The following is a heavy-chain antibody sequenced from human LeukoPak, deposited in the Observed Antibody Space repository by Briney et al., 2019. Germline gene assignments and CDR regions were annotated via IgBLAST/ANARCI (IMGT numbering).Heavy chain of an antibody. Sequence: PGGSLRLSCAASGFTFSSYGMHWVRQAPGKGLEWVAVISYDGSNKYYADSVKGRFTISRDNSKNTLYLQMNSLRAEDTAVYYCARDYCGGDCYSGDPYYGEDVWGQGTTVTVSS. D-gene: IGHD2-21*02. CDR2: ISYDGSNK. V-gene: IGHV3-30*03. J-gene: IGHJ6*02. CDR1: GFTFSSYG. CDR3: ARDYCGGDCYSGDPYYGEDV.